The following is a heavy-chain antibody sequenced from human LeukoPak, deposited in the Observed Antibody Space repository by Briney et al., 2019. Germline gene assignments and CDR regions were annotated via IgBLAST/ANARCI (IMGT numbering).Heavy chain of an antibody. CDR2: ISYDGSNK. CDR1: GFTFNRYA. V-gene: IGHV3-30-3*01. J-gene: IGHJ4*02. D-gene: IGHD6-6*01. CDR3: ARGAARARACFGY. Sequence: GGSLRLSCAASGFTFNRYAMHWVRQAPGKGLEWVAVISYDGSNKYYADSVKGRFTISRDNSKNTLYLQMNSLRAEDTAVYYCARGAARARACFGYWGQGTLVTVSS.